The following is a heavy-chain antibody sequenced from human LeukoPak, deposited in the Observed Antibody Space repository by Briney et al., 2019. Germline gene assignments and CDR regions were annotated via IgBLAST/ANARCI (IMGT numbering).Heavy chain of an antibody. CDR2: ISGSGTST. Sequence: GGSLRLSCAASGFTFSSYAMSWVRQAPGKGLQWVSSISGSGTSTYYADSVKGRFTISRDNSKNTLFLQMNSLRADDTAVYHCAKERYSSSWYVFDYWGQGSLVTVSS. CDR1: GFTFSSYA. D-gene: IGHD6-13*01. CDR3: AKERYSSSWYVFDY. J-gene: IGHJ4*02. V-gene: IGHV3-23*01.